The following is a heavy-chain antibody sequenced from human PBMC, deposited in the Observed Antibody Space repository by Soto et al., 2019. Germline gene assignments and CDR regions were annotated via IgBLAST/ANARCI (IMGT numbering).Heavy chain of an antibody. Sequence: EVQLLESGGGLVQPGRSLRLSCAASGFTFSNYAMSWVRQAPGQGLDWVSAISGSGGTTYYADSVKGRFTISRDNSKKPLFRQMNSLRAEDAAVYYCAKFFVETGSNSGWPWSFHYWGQGTLVTVSS. CDR3: AKFFVETGSNSGWPWSFHY. CDR2: ISGSGGTT. D-gene: IGHD6-25*01. J-gene: IGHJ4*02. CDR1: GFTFSNYA. V-gene: IGHV3-23*01.